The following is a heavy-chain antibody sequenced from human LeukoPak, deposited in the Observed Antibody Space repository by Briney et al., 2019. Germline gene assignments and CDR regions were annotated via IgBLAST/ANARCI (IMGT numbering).Heavy chain of an antibody. CDR2: INPISGAT. D-gene: IGHD3-10*01. V-gene: IGHV1-2*02. Sequence: ASVKVSCKASGYTFTGYYIHWVRQAPGQGLEWMGWINPISGATNYAQKFQGRVTMTRDASISTVYMELSRLRSGDTAMYYCAGDNWFGETPTWFDPWGQGTLVTVSS. CDR3: AGDNWFGETPTWFDP. J-gene: IGHJ5*02. CDR1: GYTFTGYY.